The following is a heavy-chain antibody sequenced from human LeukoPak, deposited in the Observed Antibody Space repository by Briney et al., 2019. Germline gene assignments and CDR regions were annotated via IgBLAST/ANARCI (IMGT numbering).Heavy chain of an antibody. Sequence: SETLSLTCAVYGGSFSGYYWSWISQPPGEGLEWIGEINHSGTTNYNPSLKSRVTISADTSKNQFSLKLTSVTAADTAVYYCARGRLVSSQPFDYWGQGTLVTVSS. V-gene: IGHV4-34*01. CDR2: INHSGTT. CDR3: ARGRLVSSQPFDY. J-gene: IGHJ4*02. CDR1: GGSFSGYY. D-gene: IGHD6-6*01.